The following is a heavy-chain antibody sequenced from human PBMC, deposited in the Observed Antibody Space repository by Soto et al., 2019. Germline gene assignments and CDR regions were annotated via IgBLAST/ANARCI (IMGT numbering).Heavy chain of an antibody. D-gene: IGHD4-17*01. J-gene: IGHJ4*02. Sequence: GGSLRLSCAASGFTFSSYAMSWVRQAPGKGLEWVSAISGSGGSTYYADSVKGRFTISRDNSKNTLYLQMNSLRAEDTAVYYCAKDQYGGDYGILGGYFDYWGQGTLVTVYS. CDR1: GFTFSSYA. V-gene: IGHV3-23*01. CDR3: AKDQYGGDYGILGGYFDY. CDR2: ISGSGGST.